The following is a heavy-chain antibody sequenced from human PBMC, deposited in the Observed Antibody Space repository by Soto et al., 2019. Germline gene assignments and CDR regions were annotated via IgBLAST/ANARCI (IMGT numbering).Heavy chain of an antibody. CDR3: ARDKMGATDSYFDC. J-gene: IGHJ4*02. CDR1: GFTFSSYS. V-gene: IGHV3-21*01. CDR2: ISSSSSYI. D-gene: IGHD1-26*01. Sequence: EVQLVESGGGLVKPGGSLRLSCAASGFTFSSYSMNWVRQAPGKGLEWVSSISSSSSYIYYADSVKGRFTISRDNAKNSLYLQMNSLRAEDTAVYYCARDKMGATDSYFDCWGQGTLVTVSS.